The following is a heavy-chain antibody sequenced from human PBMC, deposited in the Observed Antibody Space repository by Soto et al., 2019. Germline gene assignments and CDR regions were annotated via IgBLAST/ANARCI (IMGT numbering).Heavy chain of an antibody. CDR1: GFTFTNYW. CDR2: INNDGSGT. V-gene: IGHV3-74*01. Sequence: GGSLRLSCAASGFTFTNYWMHWVRQAPGKGLVWVSRINNDGSGTSYADSVKGRFTISRDNAKNTLYLQMNSLGVEDTAVYYCARHLTTGYYYYYYYMDVWGKGTTVTVSS. CDR3: ARHLTTGYYYYYYYMDV. D-gene: IGHD3-22*01. J-gene: IGHJ6*03.